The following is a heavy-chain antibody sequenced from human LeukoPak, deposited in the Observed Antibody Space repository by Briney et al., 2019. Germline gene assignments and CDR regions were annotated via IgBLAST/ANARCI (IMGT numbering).Heavy chain of an antibody. J-gene: IGHJ4*02. D-gene: IGHD3-3*01. Sequence: LGGSRRLSCAASGFTFSTYVMNWFRQAPGKGLEWVSTISVGAEYIFYADSVKARFTISRDDSNNALYLQMHSLRAEDTALYYCASGPPFLKYFEYWGQRHVVTVSS. CDR2: ISVGAEYI. CDR1: GFTFSTYV. CDR3: ASGPPFLKYFEY. V-gene: IGHV3-23*01.